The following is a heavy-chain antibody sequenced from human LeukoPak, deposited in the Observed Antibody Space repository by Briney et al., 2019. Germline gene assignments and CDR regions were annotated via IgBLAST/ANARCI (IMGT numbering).Heavy chain of an antibody. CDR2: IYHSGST. D-gene: IGHD3-22*01. CDR3: TTADSSGRFLIDY. V-gene: IGHV4-30-2*01. Sequence: SQTLSLTCAVSGGSISSGGYSWNWIRQPPGKGLEWIGYIYHSGSTYYNPSLKSRVTISVDRSKNQFSLKLSSVTAADTAVYYCTTADSSGRFLIDYWGQGTLVTVSS. CDR1: GGSISSGGYS. J-gene: IGHJ4*02.